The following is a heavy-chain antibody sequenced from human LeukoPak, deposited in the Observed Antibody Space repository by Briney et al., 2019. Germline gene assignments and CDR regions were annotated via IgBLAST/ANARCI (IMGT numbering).Heavy chain of an antibody. CDR2: IYYSGST. V-gene: IGHV4-59*01. D-gene: IGHD2-15*01. CDR1: GGSISSYY. CDR3: ARVGCSGGSCYRGGYYYMDV. J-gene: IGHJ6*03. Sequence: SETLSLTCTVSGGSISSYYWSWIRQPPGKGLEWIGYIYYSGSTNYNPSLKSRVTISVDTSKNQFSLKLSSVTAADTAVYYCARVGCSGGSCYRGGYYYMDVWGKGTTVTVSS.